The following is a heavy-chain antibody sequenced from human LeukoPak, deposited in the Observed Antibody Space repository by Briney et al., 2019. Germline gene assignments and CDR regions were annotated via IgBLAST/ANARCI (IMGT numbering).Heavy chain of an antibody. D-gene: IGHD3-22*01. CDR2: IIPILGIA. Sequence: SVKVSCKASGGTFSSYAISWVRQAPGQGLEWMGRIIPILGIANYAQKFQGRVTITADKSTRTAYMELSSLRSEDTAVYYCARDLFDYDSSGYPLYFDYWGQGTLVTVSS. CDR3: ARDLFDYDSSGYPLYFDY. V-gene: IGHV1-69*04. CDR1: GGTFSSYA. J-gene: IGHJ4*02.